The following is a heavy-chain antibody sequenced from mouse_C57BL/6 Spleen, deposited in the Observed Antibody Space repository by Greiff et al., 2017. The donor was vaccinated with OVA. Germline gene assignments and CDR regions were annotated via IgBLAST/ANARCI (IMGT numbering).Heavy chain of an antibody. V-gene: IGHV1-64*01. D-gene: IGHD1-1*01. CDR1: GYTFTSYW. J-gene: IGHJ4*01. CDR3: ASYYGSSTGYAMDY. CDR2: IHPNSGST. Sequence: QVQLQQPGAELVKPGASVKLSCKASGYTFTSYWMHWVKQRPGQGLEWIGMIHPNSGSTNYNEKFKSKATLTVDKSSSTAYMQLSSLTSEDSAVYYCASYYGSSTGYAMDYWGQGTSVTVSS.